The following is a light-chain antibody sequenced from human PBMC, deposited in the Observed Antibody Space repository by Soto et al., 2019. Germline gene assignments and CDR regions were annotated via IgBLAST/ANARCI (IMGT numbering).Light chain of an antibody. CDR1: SSDVGGYNY. CDR3: SSYAASNNFYFV. V-gene: IGLV2-8*01. Sequence: QSALTQPPSASGSPGQSVTISCTGTSSDVGGYNYVSWHQQYPGRAPKLMIYEVTKRPSGDPDRFSGSKSGNTASLTVSGLQAEDEADYYCSSYAASNNFYFVFGGGTKLTVL. CDR2: EVT. J-gene: IGLJ3*02.